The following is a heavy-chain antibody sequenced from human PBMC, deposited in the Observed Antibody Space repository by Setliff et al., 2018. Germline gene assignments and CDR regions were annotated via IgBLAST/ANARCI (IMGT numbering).Heavy chain of an antibody. V-gene: IGHV3-23*01. J-gene: IGHJ4*02. CDR2: ISDDGGRT. D-gene: IGHD2-15*01. CDR3: AKYTRVVTTTCFDY. CDR1: GFAFNNYP. Sequence: PGGSLRLSCAASGFAFNNYPMGWVRQAPGKGLEWVSGISDDGGRTYYADSVKGRFTISRDNSKNTLYLQMSSLRAEDTAVYYCAKYTRVVTTTCFDYWGQGTLVTVSS.